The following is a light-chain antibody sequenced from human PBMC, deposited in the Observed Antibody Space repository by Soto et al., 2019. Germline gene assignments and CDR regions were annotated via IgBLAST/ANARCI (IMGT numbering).Light chain of an antibody. CDR3: GTWDSSLSVRV. J-gene: IGLJ3*02. CDR1: SSNIGNNY. Sequence: QSVLTQPPSVSAAPGQKVTISCSGSSSNIGNNYVSWYQHLPGTAPKLLIYENNKRPSGIPDRFSGSKSGTSATLGITGLQTGDEADYYCGTWDSSLSVRVFGGGTKVTVL. CDR2: ENN. V-gene: IGLV1-51*02.